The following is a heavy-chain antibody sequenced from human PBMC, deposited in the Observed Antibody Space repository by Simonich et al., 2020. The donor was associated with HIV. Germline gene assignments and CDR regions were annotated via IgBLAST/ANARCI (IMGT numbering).Heavy chain of an antibody. CDR1: GGSFSGYY. CDR2: INHSGST. D-gene: IGHD4-4*01. Sequence: QVQLQQWGAGLLKPSETLSLTCAVYGGSFSGYYWSWICQPPGKGLEWIGEINHSGSTNYNPSLKSRVTISVDTSKNQFSLKLSSVTAADTAVYYCATTINYEDAFDIWGQGTMVTVSS. J-gene: IGHJ3*02. CDR3: ATTINYEDAFDI. V-gene: IGHV4-34*01.